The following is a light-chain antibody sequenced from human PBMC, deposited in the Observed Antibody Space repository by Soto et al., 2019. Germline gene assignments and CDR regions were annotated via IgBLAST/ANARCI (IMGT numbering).Light chain of an antibody. CDR3: SERTNWPMYT. Sequence: EIVLTQSPATLSLSPGARATLSCRASQSVSRYLAWYQQRPGQAPSLLIYDTSNRATGIPARFSGSGSGTDFTLTISSLEPEDFAVYFCSERTNWPMYTFGQGTKLEI. V-gene: IGKV3-11*01. J-gene: IGKJ2*01. CDR1: QSVSRY. CDR2: DTS.